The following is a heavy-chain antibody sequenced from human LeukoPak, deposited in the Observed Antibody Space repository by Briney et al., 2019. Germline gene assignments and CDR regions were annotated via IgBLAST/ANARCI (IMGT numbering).Heavy chain of an antibody. CDR1: GFTFSSYW. Sequence: PGGSLRLSCAASGFTFSSYWMSWVRQAPGKGLEWVANIKQDESEKYYVDSVKGRFTISRDNAKNSLYLQMNSLRAEDTALHYCARGDPSYYDSRGFDYWGQGTLVTVSS. D-gene: IGHD3-22*01. V-gene: IGHV3-7*01. CDR2: IKQDESEK. J-gene: IGHJ4*02. CDR3: ARGDPSYYDSRGFDY.